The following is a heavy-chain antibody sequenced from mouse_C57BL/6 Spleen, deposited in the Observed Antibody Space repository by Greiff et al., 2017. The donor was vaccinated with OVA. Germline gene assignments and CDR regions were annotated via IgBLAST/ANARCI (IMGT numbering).Heavy chain of an antibody. CDR1: GYTFTSYT. CDR3: ARETVVAKGY. J-gene: IGHJ2*01. V-gene: IGHV1-4*01. Sequence: VQLKESGAELARPGASVKMSCKASGYTFTSYTMHWVKQRPGQGLEWIGYINPSSGYTKYNQKFKDKATLTADKSSSTAYMQLSSLTSEDAAVYYCARETVVAKGYWGQGTTLTVSS. CDR2: INPSSGYT. D-gene: IGHD1-1*01.